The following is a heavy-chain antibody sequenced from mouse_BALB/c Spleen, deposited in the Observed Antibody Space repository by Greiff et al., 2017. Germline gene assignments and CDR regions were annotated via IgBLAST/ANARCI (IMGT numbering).Heavy chain of an antibody. D-gene: IGHD3-1*01. Sequence: CTASGVDFSRYWMSWVRQAPGKGLEWIGEINPDSSTINYTPSLKDKFIISRDNAKNTLYLQMSKVRSEDTALYYCARSSGYYAMDYWGQGTSVTVSS. CDR2: INPDSSTI. J-gene: IGHJ4*01. V-gene: IGHV4-1*02. CDR1: GVDFSRYW. CDR3: ARSSGYYAMDY.